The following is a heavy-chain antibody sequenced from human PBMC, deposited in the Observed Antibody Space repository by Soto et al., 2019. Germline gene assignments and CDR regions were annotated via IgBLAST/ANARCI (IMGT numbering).Heavy chain of an antibody. V-gene: IGHV4-61*05. CDR3: AKYVSTSGHFDY. CDR2: IYYSGRT. J-gene: IGHJ4*02. Sequence: ASETLSLTCTFSGGSISSGGYYLSWIRQPPGKGLEWIGYIYYSGRTNYNPSLKSRVTISVDKSKNEFSLNLNSLTAADTAVYYCAKYVSTSGHFDYWGPGTLVTVSS. D-gene: IGHD2-2*01. CDR1: GGSISSGGYY.